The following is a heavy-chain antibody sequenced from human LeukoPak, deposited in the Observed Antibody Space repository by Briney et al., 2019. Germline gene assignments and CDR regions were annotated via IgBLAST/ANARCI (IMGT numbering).Heavy chain of an antibody. CDR1: GFTFSSYG. V-gene: IGHV3-33*06. J-gene: IGHJ4*02. Sequence: PGRSLRLSCAASGFTFSSYGMHWVRQAPGKGLEWVAVIRYDGSNKYYADSVKGRFTISRDNSKNTLYLQMNSLRAEDTAVYYCAKDVRRGIAASVFDYWGQGTLVTVSS. CDR2: IRYDGSNK. CDR3: AKDVRRGIAASVFDY. D-gene: IGHD6-13*01.